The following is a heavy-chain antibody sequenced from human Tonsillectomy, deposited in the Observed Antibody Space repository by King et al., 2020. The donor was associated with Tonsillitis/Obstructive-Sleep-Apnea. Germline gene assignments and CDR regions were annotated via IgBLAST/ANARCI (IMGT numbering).Heavy chain of an antibody. Sequence: VQLVESGGGLVQPGGSLRLSCAASGFTFSSYSMNWVRQAPGKGLEWVSYISSTGNTIYYADSMKGRFTISRDNAKNSLYLQMNSLRDEDTAVYYCARSIKIFGIIIQRLDAFDIWGQGTMVTVSS. J-gene: IGHJ3*02. CDR2: ISSTGNTI. CDR1: GFTFSSYS. D-gene: IGHD3-3*01. V-gene: IGHV3-48*02. CDR3: ARSIKIFGIIIQRLDAFDI.